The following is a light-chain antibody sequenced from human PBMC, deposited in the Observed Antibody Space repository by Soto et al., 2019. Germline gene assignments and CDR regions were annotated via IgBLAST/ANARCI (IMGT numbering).Light chain of an antibody. J-gene: IGKJ1*01. V-gene: IGKV1-5*01. Sequence: DIQMTQSPSTLSASVGDRVNITCRASQSISSWLAWYQQKPGKAPKLLIYDASSLESGLPSRFSGSGSGTEFTLTISSLKPDDFATYYCQEYQSYSRRFGQGTKVDIK. CDR1: QSISSW. CDR2: DAS. CDR3: QEYQSYSRR.